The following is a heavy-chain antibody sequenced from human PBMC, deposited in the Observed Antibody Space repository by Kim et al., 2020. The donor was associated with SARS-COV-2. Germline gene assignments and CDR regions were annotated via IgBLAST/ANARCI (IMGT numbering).Heavy chain of an antibody. CDR2: INPNSGGT. CDR3: ARDEGYCSGGSCNYYYYGMDV. CDR1: GYTFTGYY. Sequence: ASVKVSCKASGYTFTGYYMHWVRQAPGQGLEWMGWINPNSGGTNYAQKFQGWVTMTRDTSISTAYMELSRLRSDDTAVYYCARDEGYCSGGSCNYYYYGMDVWGQGTTVTVSS. J-gene: IGHJ6*02. V-gene: IGHV1-2*04. D-gene: IGHD2-15*01.